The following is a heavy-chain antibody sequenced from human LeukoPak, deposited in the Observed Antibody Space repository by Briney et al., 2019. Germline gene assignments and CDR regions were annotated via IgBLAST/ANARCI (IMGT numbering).Heavy chain of an antibody. V-gene: IGHV1-46*01. J-gene: IGHJ3*02. D-gene: IGHD3-3*01. CDR1: GYTFTSYY. CDR3: ARTEMTIWPFDI. CDR2: INPSGGST. Sequence: ASVKVSCKASGYTFTSYYMHWVRQAPGQGLEWMGIINPSGGSTSYAQKFQGRVTMTRDTSISTAYMELSRLRSDDTAVYYCARTEMTIWPFDIWGQGTMVTVSS.